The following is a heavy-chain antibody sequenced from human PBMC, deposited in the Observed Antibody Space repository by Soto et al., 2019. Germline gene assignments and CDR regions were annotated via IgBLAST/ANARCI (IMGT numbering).Heavy chain of an antibody. J-gene: IGHJ4*02. CDR2: ISSSGSTI. CDR1: GFTFSSYE. D-gene: IGHD3-10*01. CDR3: ARGGLGTMAPFS. V-gene: IGHV3-48*03. Sequence: EVQLVESGGGLVQPGGSLRLSCAASGFTFSSYEMNWVRQAPGKGLEWVSYISSSGSTIYYADSVKGRFTISRDNAQNSLYLQMNSLRAEDTAVYYCARGGLGTMAPFSWGQGTLVTVSS.